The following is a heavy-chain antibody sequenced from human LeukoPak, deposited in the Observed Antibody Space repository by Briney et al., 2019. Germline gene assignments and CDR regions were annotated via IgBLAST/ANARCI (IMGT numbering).Heavy chain of an antibody. V-gene: IGHV4-39*07. D-gene: IGHD1-1*01. CDR1: GGSISSSSYY. CDR3: ARDLGGWNDPSWYFDL. CDR2: IYYSGST. Sequence: PSETLSLTCTVSGGSISSSSYYWGWIRQPPGKGLEWIGSIYYSGSTYYNPSLKSRVTISVDTSKNQFSLKLSSVTAADTAVYYCARDLGGWNDPSWYFDLWGRGTLVTVSS. J-gene: IGHJ2*01.